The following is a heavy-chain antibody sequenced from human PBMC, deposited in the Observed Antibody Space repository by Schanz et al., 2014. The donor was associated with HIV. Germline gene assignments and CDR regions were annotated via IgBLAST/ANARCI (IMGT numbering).Heavy chain of an antibody. CDR1: GDSISNYY. CDR3: ARILLSSSGWYGGDY. Sequence: QVQLQESGPGLVKPSETLSLTCNVSGDSISNYYWTWIRQPAGRGLEWIGRVYSGGSSNYNPSLRSRVTMSVDTSKNQFSLSLSFGTAADTAVYYCARILLSSSGWYGGDYWGQGTLVIVSS. J-gene: IGHJ4*02. V-gene: IGHV4-4*07. D-gene: IGHD6-19*01. CDR2: VYSGGSS.